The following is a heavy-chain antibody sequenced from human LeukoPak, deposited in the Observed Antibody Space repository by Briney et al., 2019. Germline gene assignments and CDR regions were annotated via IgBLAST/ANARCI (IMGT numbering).Heavy chain of an antibody. J-gene: IGHJ4*02. CDR2: IYSGGST. D-gene: IGHD2-21*02. CDR1: GFTFSSYA. Sequence: GGSLRLSCAAPGFTFSSYAMSWVRQAPGKGLEWVSVIYSGGSTYYADSVKGRFTISRDNSKNTLYLQMNSLRAEDTAVYYCARSQVVTAMTPTYYFDYWGQGTLVTVSS. V-gene: IGHV3-53*01. CDR3: ARSQVVTAMTPTYYFDY.